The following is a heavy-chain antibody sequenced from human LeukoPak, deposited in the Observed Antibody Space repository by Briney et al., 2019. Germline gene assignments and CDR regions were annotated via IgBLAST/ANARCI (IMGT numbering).Heavy chain of an antibody. CDR2: ITPIFGTA. Sequence: SVKVSCMASGGTFSKYAISWLRQAPGQGLEWMGGITPIFGTANYAQKFQGRVTITADESTSTAYMELSSLISEDTAVYYCAAMGDIKYDRAGDYWGQGTLVTVSS. D-gene: IGHD2-15*01. CDR3: AAMGDIKYDRAGDY. CDR1: GGTFSKYA. V-gene: IGHV1-69*01. J-gene: IGHJ4*02.